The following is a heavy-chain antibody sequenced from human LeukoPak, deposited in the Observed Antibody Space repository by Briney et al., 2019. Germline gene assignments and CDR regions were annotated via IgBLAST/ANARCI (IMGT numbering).Heavy chain of an antibody. J-gene: IGHJ4*02. CDR3: ARGVAGYPFDY. Sequence: PGGSLRLSCAASGFTFSSYWMSWVRQAPGKGLEWVANIKQDGSEKYYVDSVKGRFTISRDNAKKSLYLQMNSLRAEDTAVYYCARGVAGYPFDYWGQGTLVTVSS. V-gene: IGHV3-7*01. D-gene: IGHD6-19*01. CDR2: IKQDGSEK. CDR1: GFTFSSYW.